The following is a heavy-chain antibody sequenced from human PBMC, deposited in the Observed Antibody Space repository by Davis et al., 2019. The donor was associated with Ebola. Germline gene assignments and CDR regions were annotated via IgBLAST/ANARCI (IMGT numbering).Heavy chain of an antibody. D-gene: IGHD1-26*01. CDR2: ISASGTR. CDR1: GFTFSNYA. CDR3: AKDSPPDTIVGATPDY. J-gene: IGHJ4*02. Sequence: GESLKISCAASGFTFSNYAMSWVRQGPGKGLEWVSGISASGTRYYADSVKGRFTISRDNSKNTLYLQMNSLRAEDTAVYYCAKDSPPDTIVGATPDYWGQGTLVTVSS. V-gene: IGHV3-23*01.